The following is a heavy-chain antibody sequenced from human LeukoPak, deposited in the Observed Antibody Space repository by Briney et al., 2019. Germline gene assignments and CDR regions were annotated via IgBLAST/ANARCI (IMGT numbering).Heavy chain of an antibody. D-gene: IGHD6-19*01. Sequence: GGSLRLSCAASGFTFSSYGMHWVRQAPGKGLEGVAFIRYDGSNKYYADSVKGRFTISRDNSKNTLYLQMNSLRAEDTAVYYCAKDIGYSVAAPLAFDYWGQGTLVTVSS. CDR2: IRYDGSNK. CDR3: AKDIGYSVAAPLAFDY. V-gene: IGHV3-30*02. J-gene: IGHJ4*02. CDR1: GFTFSSYG.